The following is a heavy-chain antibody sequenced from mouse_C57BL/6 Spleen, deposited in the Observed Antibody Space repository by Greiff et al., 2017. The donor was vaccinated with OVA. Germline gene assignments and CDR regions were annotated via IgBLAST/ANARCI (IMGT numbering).Heavy chain of an antibody. D-gene: IGHD2-2*01. Sequence: EVQLVESGPGLVKPSQSLSLTCSVTGYSITSGYYWNWIRQFPGNKLEWMGYISYDGSNNYNPSLKNRIAITRDTSKNQFFLKLNSVTTEDTATYYCARDGYDWYFDVWGTGTTVTVSS. V-gene: IGHV3-6*01. CDR1: GYSITSGYY. J-gene: IGHJ1*03. CDR3: ARDGYDWYFDV. CDR2: ISYDGSN.